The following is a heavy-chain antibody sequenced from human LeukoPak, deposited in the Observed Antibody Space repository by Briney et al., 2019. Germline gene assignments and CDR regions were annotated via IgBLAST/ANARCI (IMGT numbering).Heavy chain of an antibody. CDR1: GYTFTSYG. CDR2: ISAYNGNT. Sequence: WASVTVSCKASGYTFTSYGISWVRQAPGQGLEWMGWISAYNGNTNYAQKLQGRVTMTTDTSTSTAYMELRSLRSDDTAVYYCARDRLSRGYSYGSYTLDYWGQGTLVTVSS. CDR3: ARDRLSRGYSYGSYTLDY. V-gene: IGHV1-18*01. J-gene: IGHJ4*02. D-gene: IGHD5-18*01.